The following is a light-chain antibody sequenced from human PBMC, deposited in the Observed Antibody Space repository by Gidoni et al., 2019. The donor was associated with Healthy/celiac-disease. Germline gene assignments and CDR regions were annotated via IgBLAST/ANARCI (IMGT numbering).Light chain of an antibody. CDR1: QSVSSNY. V-gene: IGKV3-20*01. CDR3: HQYGSSPRT. Sequence: ETVLTQSPGTLSLSPGERATLSCRASQSVSSNYLAWYQQKPGQAPRLLIYGASSRATGIPDRFSGSGSGTDFTLTISRLEPEDFAMYYFHQYGSSPRTFGQGTKVDIK. J-gene: IGKJ1*01. CDR2: GAS.